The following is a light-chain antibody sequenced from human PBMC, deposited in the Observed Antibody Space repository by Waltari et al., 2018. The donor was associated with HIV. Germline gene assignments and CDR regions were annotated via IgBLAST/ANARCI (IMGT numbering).Light chain of an antibody. CDR3: ATWDDTMSVV. V-gene: IGLV1-44*01. CDR1: RSNLGGNI. Sequence: SLLTQPPSVSGAPGQRVNISCSGGRSNLGGNIVNWYRQLPWTAPILLIYNNDQRPSSVPVRFSGSKSATSASLVISGLQSDDEADYYCATWDDTMSVVFGGGTRLTVL. CDR2: NND. J-gene: IGLJ2*01.